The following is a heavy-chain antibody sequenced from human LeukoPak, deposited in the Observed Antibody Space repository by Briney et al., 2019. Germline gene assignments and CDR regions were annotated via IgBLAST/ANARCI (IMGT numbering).Heavy chain of an antibody. CDR1: GVAFSSYT. D-gene: IGHD3-22*01. CDR3: LRGDSRDF. Sequence: GGSLRLSCAACGVAFSSYTMNWDRQAPGKGLEWVASINSGGTTTRYSFSVQGRFTTSRANAQNVLYLQTNGLRGDDADVYYCLRGDSRDFWGQGTLVTVSS. J-gene: IGHJ4*02. CDR2: INSGGTTT. V-gene: IGHV3-21*03.